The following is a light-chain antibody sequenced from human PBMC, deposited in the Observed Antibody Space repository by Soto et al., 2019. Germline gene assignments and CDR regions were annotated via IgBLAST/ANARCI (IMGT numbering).Light chain of an antibody. V-gene: IGLV1-40*01. CDR1: SSNIGADYD. Sequence: QSVLTQPPSVSGAPGQRVTISCTGSSSNIGADYDVHWYQQIPGKAPKLLIYGNINRPSGVPDRFSGSKSGTSASLAITGLQAEDEADYYCCSYAGIYSYVFGTGTKLTVL. CDR2: GNI. J-gene: IGLJ1*01. CDR3: CSYAGIYSYV.